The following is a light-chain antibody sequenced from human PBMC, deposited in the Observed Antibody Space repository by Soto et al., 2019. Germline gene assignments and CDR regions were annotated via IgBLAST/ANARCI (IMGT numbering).Light chain of an antibody. J-gene: IGLJ1*01. Sequence: QSALTQPASVSGSPGQSITISCTGTSSDVGSYNLVSWYQQHPGKAPKLMIYEVSKRPSGVSNRFSGSKSGNTASLTISGLQAEDEADYYCCSYAGSSTSLYVFGTGTKLIVL. V-gene: IGLV2-23*02. CDR1: SSDVGSYNL. CDR2: EVS. CDR3: CSYAGSSTSLYV.